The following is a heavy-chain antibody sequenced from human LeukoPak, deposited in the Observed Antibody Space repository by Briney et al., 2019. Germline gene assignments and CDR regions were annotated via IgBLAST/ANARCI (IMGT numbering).Heavy chain of an antibody. V-gene: IGHV4-39*01. CDR3: ARLAVTTVTTFEY. CDR2: IYYSGST. J-gene: IGHJ4*02. Sequence: SETLSLTCTVSGGSVSSTSYYWGWIRQPQGKGLGWIGSIYYSGSTYYNPSLKSRVTISVDTSKNQFSLKLSSVTAADTAVYYCARLAVTTVTTFEYWGQGTLVTVSS. CDR1: GGSVSSTSYY. D-gene: IGHD4-17*01.